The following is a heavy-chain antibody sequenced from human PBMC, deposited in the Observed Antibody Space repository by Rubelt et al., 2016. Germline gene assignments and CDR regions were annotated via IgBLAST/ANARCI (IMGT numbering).Heavy chain of an antibody. Sequence: QLQLQESGPGLVKPSETLSLTCTISGDSISSSGYYWGWIRQPPGKGLEWIGSIYYSGSMYYNPSLKSRVTISVDTSKNQFSLRVNPVAAAGTAGYYCARPTHPDSGGYLGDYWGQGTLVSVSS. J-gene: IGHJ4*02. CDR3: ARPTHPDSGGYLGDY. CDR1: GDSISSSGYY. V-gene: IGHV4-39*01. CDR2: IYYSGSM. D-gene: IGHD3-22*01.